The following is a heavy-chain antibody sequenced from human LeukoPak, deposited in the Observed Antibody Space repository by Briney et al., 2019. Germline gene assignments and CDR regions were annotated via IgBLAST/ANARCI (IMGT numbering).Heavy chain of an antibody. Sequence: SETLSLTSAVSGGSISSSSWWSWVRQPPGKGLEWIGEIYHSGSTNYNPSLKSRVTISVDKSKNQFSLKLSSVTAADTAVYYCARDNGSGSYYNPFDYWGQGTLVTVSS. J-gene: IGHJ4*02. CDR2: IYHSGST. V-gene: IGHV4-4*02. CDR3: ARDNGSGSYYNPFDY. CDR1: GGSISSSSW. D-gene: IGHD3-10*01.